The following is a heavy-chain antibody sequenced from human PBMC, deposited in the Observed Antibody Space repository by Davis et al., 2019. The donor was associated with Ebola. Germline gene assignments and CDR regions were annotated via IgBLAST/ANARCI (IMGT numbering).Heavy chain of an antibody. CDR1: GGSISSSSYY. Sequence: PGGSLRLSCTVSGGSISSSSYYWSWIRQPPGKGLEWIGEINHSGSTNYNPSLKSRVTISVDTSKNQFSLKLSSVTAADTAVYYCARGTGGMDVWGQGTTVTVSS. CDR2: INHSGST. V-gene: IGHV4-39*07. CDR3: ARGTGGMDV. D-gene: IGHD1-14*01. J-gene: IGHJ6*02.